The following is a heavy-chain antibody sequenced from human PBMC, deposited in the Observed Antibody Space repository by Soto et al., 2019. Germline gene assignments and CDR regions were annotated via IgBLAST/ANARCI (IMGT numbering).Heavy chain of an antibody. Sequence: GASVKVSCKASGGIFSSYAISWVRQAPGQGLEWMGGIIPIFGTANYAQKFQGRVTITADESTSTAYMELSSLRSEDTAVYYCARGSDSSGYYRYYFDYWGQGTLVTVSS. V-gene: IGHV1-69*13. CDR2: IIPIFGTA. CDR1: GGIFSSYA. D-gene: IGHD3-22*01. J-gene: IGHJ4*02. CDR3: ARGSDSSGYYRYYFDY.